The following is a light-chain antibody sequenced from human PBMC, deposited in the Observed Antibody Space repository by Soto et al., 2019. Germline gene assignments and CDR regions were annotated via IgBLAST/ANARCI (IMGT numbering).Light chain of an antibody. CDR2: GIS. Sequence: IVLTQSPGTLSLSPGERATLFCRASQSVTSNYFAWYQQKPGQAPRLLIYGISDRATGIPDRFSGSGSGPDFTLTISRLEPEDFAVYYCEQYGSSPRTFGQGTKVEIK. CDR3: EQYGSSPRT. V-gene: IGKV3-20*01. J-gene: IGKJ1*01. CDR1: QSVTSNY.